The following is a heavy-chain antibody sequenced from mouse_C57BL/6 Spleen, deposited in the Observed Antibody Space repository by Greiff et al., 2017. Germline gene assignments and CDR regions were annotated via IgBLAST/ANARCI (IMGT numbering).Heavy chain of an antibody. Sequence: QVQLQQSGAELVKPGASVKISCKASGYAFSSYWMNWVKQRPGKGLEWIGQIYPGDGDTNYNGKFKGKATLTADKSSSTANMQLSSLTSEDSAVYFCARFYYDYDARDYWGQGTTLTVSS. D-gene: IGHD2-4*01. CDR3: ARFYYDYDARDY. CDR1: GYAFSSYW. CDR2: IYPGDGDT. J-gene: IGHJ2*01. V-gene: IGHV1-80*01.